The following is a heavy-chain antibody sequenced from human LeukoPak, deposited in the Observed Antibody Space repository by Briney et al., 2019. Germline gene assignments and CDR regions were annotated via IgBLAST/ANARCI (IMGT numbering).Heavy chain of an antibody. D-gene: IGHD3-10*01. CDR2: ISSSGSII. CDR3: ARGSRSYTFEY. J-gene: IGHJ4*02. Sequence: GGSLRLSCVVSGFTFSSYSMNWVRQAPGKGLEWVSSISSSGSIIYYADSVKGRFTISRDNAKNSLYLQMNSLRAEDTAVYFCARGSRSYTFEYWGQGTLVTVSS. CDR1: GFTFSSYS. V-gene: IGHV3-48*04.